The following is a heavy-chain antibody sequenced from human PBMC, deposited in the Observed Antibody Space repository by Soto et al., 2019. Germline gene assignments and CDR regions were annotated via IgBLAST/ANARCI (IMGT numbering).Heavy chain of an antibody. Sequence: QVQLVQSGAEVKKPGSSVKVACKASGGTFSSYAISWVRQAPGQGLEWMGGSIPIFGTANYAQKFQGRVTITADESTSTAYMELSSLRSEDTAVYYCARNRGLSYCSGGSCYSNWFDPWGQGTRVTVSS. CDR2: SIPIFGTA. V-gene: IGHV1-69*01. D-gene: IGHD2-15*01. J-gene: IGHJ5*02. CDR1: GGTFSSYA. CDR3: ARNRGLSYCSGGSCYSNWFDP.